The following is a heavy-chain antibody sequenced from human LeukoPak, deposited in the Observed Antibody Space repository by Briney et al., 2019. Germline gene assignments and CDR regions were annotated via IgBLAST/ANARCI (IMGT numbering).Heavy chain of an antibody. Sequence: SETLSLTCAVYGGSFSGYYWSWIRQPPGRGLERIGEINHSGSTNYNPSLKSRVTISVDTSKNQLSLKLSSVTAADTAVYYCAAVYYDFWSEGFDIWGQGTMVTVSS. CDR2: INHSGST. J-gene: IGHJ3*02. CDR1: GGSFSGYY. D-gene: IGHD3-3*01. V-gene: IGHV4-34*01. CDR3: AAVYYDFWSEGFDI.